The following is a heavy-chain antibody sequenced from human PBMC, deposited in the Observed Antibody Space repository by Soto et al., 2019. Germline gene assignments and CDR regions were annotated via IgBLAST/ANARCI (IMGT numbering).Heavy chain of an antibody. J-gene: IGHJ4*02. Sequence: QVQLQESGPGLVKPSETLSLTCSVSGGSIFGYYWSWVRQPPGKGLEWLGYMYYSGSTNYNPSLKSRVTMSVDMSKNQFSLKLSSVTAADTAVYYCARRGLRLAATAPYYFHYWGQGTLVTVSS. CDR1: GGSIFGYY. CDR3: ARRGLRLAATAPYYFHY. CDR2: MYYSGST. V-gene: IGHV4-59*08. D-gene: IGHD2-15*01.